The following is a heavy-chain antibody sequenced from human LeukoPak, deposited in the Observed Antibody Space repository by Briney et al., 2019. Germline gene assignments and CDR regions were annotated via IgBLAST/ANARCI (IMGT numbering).Heavy chain of an antibody. CDR2: INWNGGST. CDR3: ARAYYDSSDSWFDP. Sequence: GGSLRLSCAASGFTFDDYGMSWVRHAPGKGLEWVSGINWNGGSTGYADSVKGRFTISRDNAKNSLYLQMNSLRAEDTALYYCARAYYDSSDSWFDPWGQGTLVTVSS. J-gene: IGHJ5*02. CDR1: GFTFDDYG. D-gene: IGHD3-22*01. V-gene: IGHV3-20*04.